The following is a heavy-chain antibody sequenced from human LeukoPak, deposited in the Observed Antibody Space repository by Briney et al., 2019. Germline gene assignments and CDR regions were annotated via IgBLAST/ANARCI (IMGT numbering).Heavy chain of an antibody. CDR1: GGSISIANYF. D-gene: IGHD3-3*01. CDR3: ARRSSGRPVDY. J-gene: IGHJ4*02. Sequence: SETLSLTCTVSGGSISIANYFWGWIRQPPGKGLEWIGSTYYDGSTYYNPSLKSRVTISRDTSKDQFSLRLSSVAAADTAVYYCARRSSGRPVDYWGQGTLVTVSS. V-gene: IGHV4-39*07. CDR2: TYYDGST.